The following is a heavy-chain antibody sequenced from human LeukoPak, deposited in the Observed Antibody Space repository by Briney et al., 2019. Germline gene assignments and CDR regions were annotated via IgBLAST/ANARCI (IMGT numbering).Heavy chain of an antibody. D-gene: IGHD6-19*01. CDR3: ARDPIRSSGWST. V-gene: IGHV4-59*12. Sequence: SETLSLTCTVSGGSISSYYWSWIRQPPGKGLEWLGYIYYSGSTNYNPSLKSRVTMSVDTSKNQFSLKLSSVTAADTAVYYCARDPIRSSGWSTWGQGTLVTVSS. J-gene: IGHJ5*02. CDR1: GGSISSYY. CDR2: IYYSGST.